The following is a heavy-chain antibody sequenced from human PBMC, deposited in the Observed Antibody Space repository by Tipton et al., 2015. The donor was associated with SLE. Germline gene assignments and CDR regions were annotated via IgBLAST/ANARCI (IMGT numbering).Heavy chain of an antibody. Sequence: SLRLSCAASGFTFRTYGMHWVRQAPGKGLEWVAFIRYDGSNKYYADSVKGRFTISRDNSKNTLYLQMSSLRSDDTAVYYCARAEEGYWGQGTLVTVSS. CDR3: ARAEEGY. CDR2: IRYDGSNK. V-gene: IGHV3-30*02. J-gene: IGHJ4*02. D-gene: IGHD3-10*01. CDR1: GFTFRTYG.